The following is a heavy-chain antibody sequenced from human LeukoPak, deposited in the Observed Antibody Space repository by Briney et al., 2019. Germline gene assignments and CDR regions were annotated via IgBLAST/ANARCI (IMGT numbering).Heavy chain of an antibody. CDR3: AALRGPMIP. Sequence: GESLKISCEGSGYSFPNYWISWVRQMPRKGLEWMGRIDPSDSYINYNPSFQGHVSSSANKSISTAYLHWASLKASDTAMYYCAALRGPMIPWGQGTLVIVSS. V-gene: IGHV5-10-1*01. J-gene: IGHJ4*02. CDR2: IDPSDSYI. D-gene: IGHD3-22*01. CDR1: GYSFPNYW.